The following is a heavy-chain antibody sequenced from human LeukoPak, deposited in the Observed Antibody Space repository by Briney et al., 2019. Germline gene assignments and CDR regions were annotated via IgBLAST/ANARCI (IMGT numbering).Heavy chain of an antibody. CDR3: ARATYYYDSSGPYQGYFDY. Sequence: SETLSLTCTVSSGSISSGGYYWSWIRQHPGKGLEWIGYIYYSGSTYYNPSLKSRVTISVDTSKNQFFLKLSSVTAADTAVYYCARATYYYDSSGPYQGYFDYWGQGTLVTVSS. V-gene: IGHV4-31*03. J-gene: IGHJ4*02. CDR2: IYYSGST. D-gene: IGHD3-22*01. CDR1: SGSISSGGYY.